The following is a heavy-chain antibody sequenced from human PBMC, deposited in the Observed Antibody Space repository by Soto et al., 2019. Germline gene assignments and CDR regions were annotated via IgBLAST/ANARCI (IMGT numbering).Heavy chain of an antibody. CDR2: INPSGGST. CDR3: ARRAGEVVVITSDYYFDY. D-gene: IGHD3-22*01. Sequence: ASVKVSCKASGYTFTSYYMHWVRQAPGQGLEWIGIINPSGGSTSYAQKFQGRVTMTRDTSTSTVYMELSSLRSEDTAVYYCARRAGEVVVITSDYYFDYWGQGTLVTVSS. CDR1: GYTFTSYY. J-gene: IGHJ4*02. V-gene: IGHV1-46*01.